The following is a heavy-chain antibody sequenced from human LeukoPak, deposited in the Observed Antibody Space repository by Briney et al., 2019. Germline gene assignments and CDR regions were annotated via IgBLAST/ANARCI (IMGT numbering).Heavy chain of an antibody. CDR3: ARLVAVAGVFDY. CDR1: GGSISSSNYY. Sequence: SEALSLTCTVSGGSISSSNYYWGWIRQPPGKGLEWIGNIYYSGSTYYNPSLKSRVTISVDTSKNHFSLKLSSVTAADTAVYYCARLVAVAGVFDYWGQGTLVTVSS. CDR2: IYYSGST. J-gene: IGHJ4*02. V-gene: IGHV4-39*02. D-gene: IGHD6-19*01.